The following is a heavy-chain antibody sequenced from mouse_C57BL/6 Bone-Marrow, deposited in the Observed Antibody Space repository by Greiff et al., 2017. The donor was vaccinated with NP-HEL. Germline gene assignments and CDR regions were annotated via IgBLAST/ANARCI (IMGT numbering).Heavy chain of an antibody. Sequence: QVQLKESGAELVKPGASVKMSCKASGYTFTSYWITWVKQRPGQGLEWIGDIYPGSGSTNYNEKFKSKATLTVDTSSSTAYMQLSSLTSEDSAVYYCARRTVVGTRYFDVWGTGTTVTVSS. CDR2: IYPGSGST. CDR1: GYTFTSYW. CDR3: ARRTVVGTRYFDV. D-gene: IGHD1-1*01. J-gene: IGHJ1*03. V-gene: IGHV1-55*01.